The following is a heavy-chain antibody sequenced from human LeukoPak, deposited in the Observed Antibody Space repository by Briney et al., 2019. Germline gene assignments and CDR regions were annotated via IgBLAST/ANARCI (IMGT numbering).Heavy chain of an antibody. CDR3: ARGGPGVPAAKRTNNYYYYYMDV. V-gene: IGHV1-2*02. Sequence: ASVKVSCKASGYTFTGYYMHWVRQAPGQGLEWMGWINPNSGGTNYAQKFQGRVTMTRDTSISTAYMELSRLRSDDTAVYYCARGGPGVPAAKRTNNYYYYYMDVWGKGTTVTVSS. D-gene: IGHD2-2*01. CDR1: GYTFTGYY. J-gene: IGHJ6*03. CDR2: INPNSGGT.